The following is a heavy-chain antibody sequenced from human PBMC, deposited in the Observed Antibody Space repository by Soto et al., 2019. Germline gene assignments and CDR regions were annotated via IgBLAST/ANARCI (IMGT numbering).Heavy chain of an antibody. CDR2: INHTGST. CDR1: NADIRDYS. D-gene: IGHD3-10*01. V-gene: IGHV4-34*01. Sequence: TRSLARFIWNADIRDYSWSSIRPPTRKGLQWIGEINHTGSTNYSPSLKSRVTISQDTSKNQFILRLRSVTAADTAVYYCARRPAYNYNGYHRDEHCVHGT. CDR3: ARRPAYNYNGYHRDEH. J-gene: IGHJ4*01.